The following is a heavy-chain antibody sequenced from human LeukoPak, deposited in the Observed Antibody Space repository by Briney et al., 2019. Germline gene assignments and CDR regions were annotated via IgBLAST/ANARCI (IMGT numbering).Heavy chain of an antibody. CDR3: AKAVGSGSYTQGVFDY. V-gene: IGHV3-30-3*01. J-gene: IGHJ4*02. Sequence: GGSLRLSCAASGFIFSNYVMHWVRQAPGKGLEWVAIISSDGSDKRYADSVKGRFTISRDNSKNTLYLQMNSLRAEDTAVYYCAKAVGSGSYTQGVFDYWGQGTLVTVSS. D-gene: IGHD3-10*01. CDR1: GFIFSNYV. CDR2: ISSDGSDK.